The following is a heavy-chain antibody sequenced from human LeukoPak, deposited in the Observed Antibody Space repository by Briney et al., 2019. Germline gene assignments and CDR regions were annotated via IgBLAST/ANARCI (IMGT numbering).Heavy chain of an antibody. J-gene: IGHJ3*02. CDR1: GYTFTSYG. V-gene: IGHV1-18*01. CDR2: ISAYNGNT. D-gene: IGHD3-3*01. CDR3: ARVGITIFGVDMGAFDI. Sequence: ASVKVSCKASGYTFTSYGISWVRQAPGQGLEWMGWISAYNGNTNYAQKLQGRVTMTTDASTSTAYMELRSLRSDDTAVYYCARVGITIFGVDMGAFDIWGQGTMVTVSS.